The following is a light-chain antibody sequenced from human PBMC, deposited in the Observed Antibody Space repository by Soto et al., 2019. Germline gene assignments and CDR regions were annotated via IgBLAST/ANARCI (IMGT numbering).Light chain of an antibody. V-gene: IGLV2-14*01. CDR1: SGDIGSYNR. J-gene: IGLJ1*01. Sequence: QSVLAQPASVSESPGQSITISCTGTSGDIGSYNRVSWYQQHPGKAPRLIIYEVTDRPSGVSNRFSGSKSGNTASLTISGLQAEDEAEYYCSSYTNINTRACVFGTGTRSPS. CDR3: SSYTNINTRACV. CDR2: EVT.